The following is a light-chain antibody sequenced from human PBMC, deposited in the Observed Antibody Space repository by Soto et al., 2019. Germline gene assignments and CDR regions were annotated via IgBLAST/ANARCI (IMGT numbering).Light chain of an antibody. V-gene: IGKV1-5*03. CDR1: QSLSSY. CDR2: KAS. J-gene: IGKJ4*01. CDR3: QQYNSYPQT. Sequence: IQMTPSPSSLSASVGDRVTITCRASQSLSSYLNWYQQKPGKAPSLLIFKASRVESGVPTRFSGSGAGTDFTLTISSLQPDDSATYYCQQYNSYPQTFGGGTKVDIK.